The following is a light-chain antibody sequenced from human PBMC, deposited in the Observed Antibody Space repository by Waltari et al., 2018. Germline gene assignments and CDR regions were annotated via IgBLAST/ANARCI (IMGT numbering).Light chain of an antibody. J-gene: IGLJ2*01. Sequence: ALIHLAPVSGSPGQSNPIPCTGPTSVVGSNNLVSCYKQHPGQAPKLIIYEATKRTSGVSNRFSGSKAGNTASLTIAGLQAEDEGDYYCCSYTNTHVVFGGGTKLTVL. V-gene: IGLV2-14*02. CDR3: CSYTNTHVV. CDR1: TSVVGSNNL. CDR2: EAT.